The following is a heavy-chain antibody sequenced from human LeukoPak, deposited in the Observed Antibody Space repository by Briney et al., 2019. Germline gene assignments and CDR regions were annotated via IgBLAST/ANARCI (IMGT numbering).Heavy chain of an antibody. CDR3: ARAIDYGYPGGY. Sequence: GGSLRLSCVASEFTFSNFWMSWVRQAPGKGLEWVANIKQDGTEKYYVDSVKGRFTVSRDNAKNSLYLQMYSLRAEDTAVYYCARAIDYGYPGGYWGQGTLVTVSS. J-gene: IGHJ4*02. CDR1: EFTFSNFW. V-gene: IGHV3-7*01. CDR2: IKQDGTEK. D-gene: IGHD4-17*01.